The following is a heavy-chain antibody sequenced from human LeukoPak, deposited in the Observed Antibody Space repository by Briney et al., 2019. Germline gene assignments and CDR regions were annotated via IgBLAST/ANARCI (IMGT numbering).Heavy chain of an antibody. V-gene: IGHV3-21*01. D-gene: IGHD6-6*01. Sequence: GGSLRLSCAASGFTFSSYSMNWVRQAPGKGLEWVSSISSSSSYIYYADSVKGRFTISRDNAKNSLYLQMSSLRAEDTAVYYCARLIRGVAAPINWFDPWGQGTLVTVSS. J-gene: IGHJ5*02. CDR2: ISSSSSYI. CDR3: ARLIRGVAAPINWFDP. CDR1: GFTFSSYS.